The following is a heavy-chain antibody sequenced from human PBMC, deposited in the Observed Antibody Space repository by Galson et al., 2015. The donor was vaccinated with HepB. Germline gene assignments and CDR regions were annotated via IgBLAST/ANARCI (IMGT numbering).Heavy chain of an antibody. V-gene: IGHV1-18*04. CDR2: ISAYDGNS. D-gene: IGHD1-26*01. CDR3: ARADDSAFRY. J-gene: IGHJ4*02. Sequence: SVKVSCKASGYTFTSYGISWVRQAPGQGLEWMGWISAYDGNSNYAQKFQGRVTMTTDTSTSTAYMELRSLRSDGTAVYYCARADDSAFRYWGQGTLVTVSS. CDR1: GYTFTSYG.